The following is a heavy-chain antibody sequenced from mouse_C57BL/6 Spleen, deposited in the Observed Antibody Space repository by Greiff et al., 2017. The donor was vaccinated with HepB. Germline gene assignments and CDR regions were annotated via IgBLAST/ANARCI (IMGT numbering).Heavy chain of an antibody. CDR2: INPNNGGT. J-gene: IGHJ2*01. Sequence: EVQLQQSGPELVKPGASVKMSCKASGYTFTDYNMHWVKQSHGKSLEWIGYINPNNGGTSSNQKFKGKATLTVNKSSSTAYMALHSLTSEDSAVYYCASSQTAYFDYWGQRTTLTVSS. D-gene: IGHD4-1*01. CDR3: ASSQTAYFDY. CDR1: GYTFTDYN. V-gene: IGHV1-22*01.